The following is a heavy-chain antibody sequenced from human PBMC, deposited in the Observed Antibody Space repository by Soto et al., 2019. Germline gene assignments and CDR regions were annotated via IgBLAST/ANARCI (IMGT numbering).Heavy chain of an antibody. D-gene: IGHD1-26*01. CDR2: ISGSGGST. V-gene: IGHV3-23*01. Sequence: PGGSLRLSCAASGFTFSSYAMSWVRQAPGKGLEWVSAISGSGGSTYYADSVKGRFTISRDNSKNTLYLQMNSLRAEDTAVYYCAKDLGLRIVGAPVGGMDVWGQGTTVTVSS. CDR3: AKDLGLRIVGAPVGGMDV. CDR1: GFTFSSYA. J-gene: IGHJ6*02.